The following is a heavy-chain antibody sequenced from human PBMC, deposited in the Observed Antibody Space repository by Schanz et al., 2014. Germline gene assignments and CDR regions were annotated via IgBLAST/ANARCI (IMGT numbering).Heavy chain of an antibody. D-gene: IGHD6-13*01. CDR1: GFTFSNFA. CDR2: ISYDGSHK. J-gene: IGHJ6*02. Sequence: VQLVESGGGLVKSGGSLRLSCAASGFTFSNFAIHWVRQAPGKGLEWVAVISYDGSHKDYADSVKGRFTISRDNSKNTLYLQMNSLRAEDTAVYYCARDRQQLVGRIGYYYGMDVWGQGTTVTVSS. V-gene: IGHV3-30*04. CDR3: ARDRQQLVGRIGYYYGMDV.